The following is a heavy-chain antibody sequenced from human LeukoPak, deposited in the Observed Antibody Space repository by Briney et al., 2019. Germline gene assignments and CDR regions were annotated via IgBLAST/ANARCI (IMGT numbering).Heavy chain of an antibody. D-gene: IGHD5-18*01. CDR3: ARGYSYGYRIDY. Sequence: GGSLRLSCVASGFTFSNYWMHWVRQAPEKGLVWVSRINSDGSSTSYADSVKGRFTISRDNAKNTLYQQMNSLRAEDTAVYYCARGYSYGYRIDYWGQGTLVTVSS. CDR1: GFTFSNYW. J-gene: IGHJ4*02. V-gene: IGHV3-74*01. CDR2: INSDGSST.